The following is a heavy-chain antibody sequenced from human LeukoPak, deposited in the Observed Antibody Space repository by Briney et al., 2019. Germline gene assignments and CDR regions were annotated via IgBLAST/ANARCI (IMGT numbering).Heavy chain of an antibody. CDR1: GYTFTSYW. V-gene: IGHV5-51*01. J-gene: IGHJ5*02. CDR3: ARGYCSSTSCYRFDP. Sequence: GESLKISCKGSGYTFTSYWIGWVRQMPGKGLEWMGIIYPGDSDIRYSPSFQGQVTISADESISTAYLQWSSLKASDTAMYYCARGYCSSTSCYRFDPWGQGTLVTVSS. CDR2: IYPGDSDI. D-gene: IGHD2-2*01.